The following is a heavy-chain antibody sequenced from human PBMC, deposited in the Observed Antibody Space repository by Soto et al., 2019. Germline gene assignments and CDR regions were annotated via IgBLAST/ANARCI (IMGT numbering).Heavy chain of an antibody. D-gene: IGHD3-16*02. J-gene: IGHJ6*03. CDR1: GFRLSDSA. Sequence: EVQLLESGGGLVQPGGSLRLSCAASGFRLSDSAVSWVRQAPGKGLEWVSSLSVTGDSAYYSDSVKGRFTISRDISKSTLYLQMNSLRAEDAAVYYCAKNGCRSPACYPYYYYVDVWGRGTTVTVSS. CDR2: LSVTGDSA. V-gene: IGHV3-23*01. CDR3: AKNGCRSPACYPYYYYVDV.